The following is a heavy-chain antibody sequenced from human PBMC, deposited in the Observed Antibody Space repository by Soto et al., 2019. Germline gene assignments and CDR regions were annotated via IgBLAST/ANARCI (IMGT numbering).Heavy chain of an antibody. CDR1: GFTFSSYW. V-gene: IGHV3-74*01. D-gene: IGHD2-15*01. Sequence: PGGSLRLSCAASGFTFSSYWMHWVRQAPGKGLVWVSRINSDGSSTSYADSVKGRFTISRDNSKNTLYLQMNSLRAEDTAVYYCARDHVVVAATFRASYYGMDVWGQGTTVTVSS. J-gene: IGHJ6*02. CDR3: ARDHVVVAATFRASYYGMDV. CDR2: INSDGSST.